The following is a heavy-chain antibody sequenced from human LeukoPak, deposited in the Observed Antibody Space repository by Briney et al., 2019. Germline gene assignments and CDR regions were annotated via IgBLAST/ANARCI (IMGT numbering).Heavy chain of an antibody. CDR1: GYTFTSYG. CDR2: ISAYNGNT. Sequence: ASVKVSCKASGYTFTSYGISWVRQAPGQGLEWMGWISAYNGNTNYAQKLQGRVTMTTDTSTSTAYMELRSLRSDDTAVYYCARVRRGGWLQFKAHYYYMDVWGKGTTVTVSS. V-gene: IGHV1-18*01. CDR3: ARVRRGGWLQFKAHYYYMDV. D-gene: IGHD5-24*01. J-gene: IGHJ6*03.